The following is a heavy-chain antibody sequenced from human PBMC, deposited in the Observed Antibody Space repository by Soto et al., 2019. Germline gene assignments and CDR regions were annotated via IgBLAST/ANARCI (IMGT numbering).Heavy chain of an antibody. Sequence: SETLSLTCTVSGGSISSSSYYWGWIRQPPGKGLEWIGSIYYSGSTYYNPSLKSRVTISVDTSKNQFSLKLSSVTAADTAVYYCARTDVGYCSGGSCYVPLYYYHHYGMDVWGQGTTVTVSS. V-gene: IGHV4-39*01. D-gene: IGHD2-15*01. CDR1: GGSISSSSYY. J-gene: IGHJ6*02. CDR2: IYYSGST. CDR3: ARTDVGYCSGGSCYVPLYYYHHYGMDV.